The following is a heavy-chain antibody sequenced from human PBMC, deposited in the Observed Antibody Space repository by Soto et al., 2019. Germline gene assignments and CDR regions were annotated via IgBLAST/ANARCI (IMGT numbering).Heavy chain of an antibody. D-gene: IGHD3-10*01. J-gene: IGHJ4*02. Sequence: QVQLVESGGGVVQPGRSLRLSCAASGFTFSSYAMHWVRQAPGKGLEWVAVISYDGSNKYYADSVKGRFTISRDNSKNTLYLQMNSLRDEDTAVYYCAREGVGGSLDYWGQGTLVTVSS. V-gene: IGHV3-30-3*01. CDR2: ISYDGSNK. CDR3: AREGVGGSLDY. CDR1: GFTFSSYA.